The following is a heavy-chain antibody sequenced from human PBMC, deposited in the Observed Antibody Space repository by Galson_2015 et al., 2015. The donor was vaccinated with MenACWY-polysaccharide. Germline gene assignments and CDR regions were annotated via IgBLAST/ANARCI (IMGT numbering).Heavy chain of an antibody. J-gene: IGHJ4*01. CDR3: ARDVHYNDYLGYYFDY. V-gene: IGHV3-33*01. D-gene: IGHD4-11*01. CDR1: DFTFSAHG. CDR2: IWYDGGKR. Sequence: SLRLSCAASDFTFSAHGMHWVRQAPGKGLEWVAAIWYDGGKRYYADAVEGRFAVSRDNSQSTLYLQIDSLGVEDTAMYYCARDVHYNDYLGYYFDYWGQGTLVTVSS.